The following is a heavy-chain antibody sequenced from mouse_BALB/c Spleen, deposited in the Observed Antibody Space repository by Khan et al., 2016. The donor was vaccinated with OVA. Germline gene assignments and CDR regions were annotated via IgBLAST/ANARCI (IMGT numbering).Heavy chain of an antibody. CDR3: ACELRGFAY. D-gene: IGHD1-1*01. J-gene: IGHJ3*01. Sequence: EVELVESGPSLVKPSQTLSLTCSVTGDSITRGYWNWIRKFPGNKLDYMGYISYSGNTYCNPSLKSRISITRDTSKNQYYLQLNSVTPEDTATYYWACELRGFAYWGQGTLVTVSA. CDR2: ISYSGNT. V-gene: IGHV3-8*02. CDR1: GDSITRGY.